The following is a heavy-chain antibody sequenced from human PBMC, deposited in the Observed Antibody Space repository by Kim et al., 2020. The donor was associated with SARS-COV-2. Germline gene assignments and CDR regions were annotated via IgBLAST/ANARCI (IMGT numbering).Heavy chain of an antibody. D-gene: IGHD2-15*01. Sequence: SETLSLTCTVSGGSISSGGYYWSWIRQHPGKGLEWYGYIYYSGSTYYNPSLKSRVTISVDTSKNRFSLKLSSVTAANTAVYYCARASLRVLMVVVCFDYWGQGTLVTVSS. CDR1: GGSISSGGYY. J-gene: IGHJ4*02. CDR2: IYYSGST. V-gene: IGHV4-31*03. CDR3: ARASLRVLMVVVCFDY.